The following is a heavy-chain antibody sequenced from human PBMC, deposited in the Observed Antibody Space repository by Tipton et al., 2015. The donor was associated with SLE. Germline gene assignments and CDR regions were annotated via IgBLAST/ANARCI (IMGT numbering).Heavy chain of an antibody. CDR3: AKSSTGGSGVYYYDGMDV. Sequence: SLRLSCAASGFTFSSYAMSWVRQAPGKGLEWVSVIHSGGSTYYADSVKGRFTISRYNSKNTLYLQMNSLRAEDTAVYYCAKSSTGGSGVYYYDGMDVWGQGTTVTVSS. V-gene: IGHV3-23*03. CDR2: IHSGGST. D-gene: IGHD3-10*01. CDR1: GFTFSSYA. J-gene: IGHJ6*02.